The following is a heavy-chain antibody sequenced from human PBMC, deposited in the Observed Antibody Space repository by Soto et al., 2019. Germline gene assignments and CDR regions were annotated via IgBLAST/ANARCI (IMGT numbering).Heavy chain of an antibody. J-gene: IGHJ6*03. CDR1: GYSFTSYW. D-gene: IGHD1-26*01. CDR2: IYPGDSDT. V-gene: IGHV5-51*01. CDR3: ARVQYSGSYYALGGYYMDV. Sequence: GESLKISCKGSGYSFTSYWIGWVRQMPGKGLEWMGIIYPGDSDTRYSPPFQGQVTISADKSISTAYLQWSSLKASDTAMYYCARVQYSGSYYALGGYYMDVWGKGTTVTVSS.